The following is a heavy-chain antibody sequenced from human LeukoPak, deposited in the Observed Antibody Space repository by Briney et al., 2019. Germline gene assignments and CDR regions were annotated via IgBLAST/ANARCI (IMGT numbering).Heavy chain of an antibody. J-gene: IGHJ4*02. D-gene: IGHD2-15*01. CDR1: GFTFSSYA. CDR3: AREQIVVYYFDY. CDR2: ISYDGSNK. V-gene: IGHV3-30-3*01. Sequence: GGSLRLSCAASGFTFSSYAMHWVRQAPGKGLEWVAVISYDGSNKYYADSVKGRFTISRDNSKNTLYLQMNSLRAEDTAVYYCAREQIVVYYFDYWGQGTLVTVSS.